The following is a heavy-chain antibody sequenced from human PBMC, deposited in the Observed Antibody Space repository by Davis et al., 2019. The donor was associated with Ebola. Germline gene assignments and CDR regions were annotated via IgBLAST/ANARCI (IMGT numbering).Heavy chain of an antibody. J-gene: IGHJ3*02. CDR3: AKDLGTSGVFDI. Sequence: GESLKISCAASGFTFTSYAMGWVRQAPGKGLEWVSTISASAGSTFYADSVNGRFTISRDNSKNTLYLQMNSLRVEDTAVYYCAKDLGTSGVFDIWGQGAVVTVSA. CDR2: ISASAGST. V-gene: IGHV3-23*01. CDR1: GFTFTSYA. D-gene: IGHD1-7*01.